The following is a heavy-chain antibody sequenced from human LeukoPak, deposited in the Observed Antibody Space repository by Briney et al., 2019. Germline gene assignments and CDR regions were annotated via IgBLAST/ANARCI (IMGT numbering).Heavy chain of an antibody. CDR3: ARDPRPIQGRYYYYMDV. CDR1: GGTFSSYA. CDR2: IIPIFGTA. D-gene: IGHD2-2*02. Sequence: GASVTVSCKASGGTFSSYAISWVRQAPGQGLEWMGGIIPIFGTANYAQKFQGRVTITADESTSTAYMELSSLRSEDTAVYYCARDPRPIQGRYYYYMDVWGKGTTVTVSS. V-gene: IGHV1-69*13. J-gene: IGHJ6*03.